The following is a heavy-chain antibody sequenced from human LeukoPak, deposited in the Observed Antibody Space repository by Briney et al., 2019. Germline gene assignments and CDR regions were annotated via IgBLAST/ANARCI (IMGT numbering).Heavy chain of an antibody. V-gene: IGHV6-1*01. CDR3: ARESWATNGGLH. D-gene: IGHD7-27*01. CDR1: GDSVSSNSAA. J-gene: IGHJ4*02. CDR2: TYYRSKWYN. Sequence: SQTLSLTCAISGDSVSSNSAAWNWIRPSPSSGLEWLGRTYYRSKWYNDYAVSVKSRITINPDTSKNQFSLQLNSVTPEDTAVYYCARESWATNGGLHWGQGTLVTVSS.